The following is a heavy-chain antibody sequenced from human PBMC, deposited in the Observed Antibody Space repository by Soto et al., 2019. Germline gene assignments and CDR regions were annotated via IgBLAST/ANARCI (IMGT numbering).Heavy chain of an antibody. J-gene: IGHJ6*02. CDR1: GYTFTSYG. V-gene: IGHV1-18*01. D-gene: IGHD3-3*01. CDR2: ISAYNGNT. Sequence: ASVKVSCKASGYTFTSYGISWVRQAPGQGLEWMGWISAYNGNTNYAQKLQGRVTMTTDTSTSTAYMELRSLRSDDTAVYYCAREKSNYDFWSGPPGRYYYGMDVWGQGTTVTASS. CDR3: AREKSNYDFWSGPPGRYYYGMDV.